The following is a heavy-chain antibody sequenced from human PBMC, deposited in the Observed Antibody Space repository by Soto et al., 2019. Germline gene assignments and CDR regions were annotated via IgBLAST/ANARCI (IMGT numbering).Heavy chain of an antibody. CDR3: ARSKQQLVGGAFDI. V-gene: IGHV3-11*01. Sequence: XGSLRLSCAAAGFTFSDYYMSWIRQAPGKGLEWVSYISSSGSTIYYADSVKGRFTISRDNAKNSLYLQMNSLRAEDTAVYYCARSKQQLVGGAFDIWGQGTMVTVSS. D-gene: IGHD6-13*01. CDR1: GFTFSDYY. CDR2: ISSSGSTI. J-gene: IGHJ3*02.